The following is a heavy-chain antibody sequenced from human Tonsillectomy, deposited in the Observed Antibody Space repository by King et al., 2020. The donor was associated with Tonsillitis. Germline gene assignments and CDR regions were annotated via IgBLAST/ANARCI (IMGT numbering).Heavy chain of an antibody. CDR2: IYYSGST. J-gene: IGHJ3*02. CDR3: ARGGSYWREAFDI. V-gene: IGHV4-61*01. Sequence: VQLQESGPGLVKPSETLSLTCTVSGGSVSSGSYYWSWIRQPPGKGLEWITYIYYSGSTDYNPSLKSRITISVDTSKNQFSLKLTSVTAADTAVYYCARGGSYWREAFDIWGQGTMVTVSS. D-gene: IGHD1-26*01. CDR1: GGSVSSGSYY.